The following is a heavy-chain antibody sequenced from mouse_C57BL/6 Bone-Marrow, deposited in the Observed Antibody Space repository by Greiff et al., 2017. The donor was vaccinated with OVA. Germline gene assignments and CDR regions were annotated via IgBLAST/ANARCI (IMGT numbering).Heavy chain of an antibody. CDR2: IRSTSNNYAT. Sequence: DVKLVESGGGLVQPKGSLKLSCAASGFSFNTYAMNWVRQAPGKGLEWVARIRSTSNNYATYYADSVKDRFTISRDESESMLYLQMNNLKTEGTAVYYCVRQGTLYYFDYWGQGTTLTVSS. CDR1: GFSFNTYA. V-gene: IGHV10-1*01. CDR3: VRQGTLYYFDY. J-gene: IGHJ2*01.